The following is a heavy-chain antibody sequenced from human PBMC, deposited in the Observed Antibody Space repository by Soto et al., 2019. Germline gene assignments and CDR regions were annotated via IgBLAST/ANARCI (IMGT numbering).Heavy chain of an antibody. CDR1: GYTFSSYG. Sequence: QVQLVESGGGVIQPGRSLRLSCAASGYTFSSYGMHWVRQAPGKGLEWVAVISYEGSNKYYADSVKGRFTISRDNSKNTLYLQMNSLRAEDTAVYYCAKGVAAAGRFFDYWGQGTLVTVSS. D-gene: IGHD6-13*01. V-gene: IGHV3-30*18. CDR2: ISYEGSNK. CDR3: AKGVAAAGRFFDY. J-gene: IGHJ4*02.